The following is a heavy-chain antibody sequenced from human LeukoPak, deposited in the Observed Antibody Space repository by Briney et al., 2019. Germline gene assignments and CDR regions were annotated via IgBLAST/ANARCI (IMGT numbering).Heavy chain of an antibody. CDR2: IYDSGST. J-gene: IGHJ3*02. D-gene: IGHD3-22*01. CDR1: GGSISSYY. CDR3: ASLTTADAFDI. Sequence: PSETLSLTCTVSGGSISSYYWRWIRQPPGKGLEWIGYIYDSGSTNYNPSLKSRVTISVDTSKNQFSLKLSSVTAADTAVFYCASLTTADAFDIWGQGTMVTVSS. V-gene: IGHV4-59*01.